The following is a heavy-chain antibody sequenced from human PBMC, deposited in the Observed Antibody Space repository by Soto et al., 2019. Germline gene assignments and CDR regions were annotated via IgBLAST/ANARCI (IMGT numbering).Heavy chain of an antibody. CDR2: RHGDGGKI. J-gene: IGHJ4*02. Sequence: PGGSLRLSCAASGFMFSAYWMSWVRQAPGKGLEWVANRHGDGGKIYYVDSVKGRFTISRENAKRSLYLQMKSLRAEDTAVYYCARDFYGGYTYGPGDYWGQGALVTVSS. D-gene: IGHD5-18*01. V-gene: IGHV3-7*01. CDR3: ARDFYGGYTYGPGDY. CDR1: GFMFSAYW.